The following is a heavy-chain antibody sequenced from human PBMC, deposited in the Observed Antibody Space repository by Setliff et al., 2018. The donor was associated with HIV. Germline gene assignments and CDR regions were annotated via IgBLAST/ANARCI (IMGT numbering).Heavy chain of an antibody. J-gene: IGHJ4*02. V-gene: IGHV1-2*02. D-gene: IGHD3-10*01. CDR2: INPNSGGT. Sequence: ASVKVSCKASGYTFTGYYMHWVRQAPGQGLEWVGWINPNSGGTNYAQKFQGRVTMTRDTSTSTVYMDLSSLRPEDTAVYYCARETQTGTGSYLNWGQGTLVTVSS. CDR1: GYTFTGYY. CDR3: ARETQTGTGSYLN.